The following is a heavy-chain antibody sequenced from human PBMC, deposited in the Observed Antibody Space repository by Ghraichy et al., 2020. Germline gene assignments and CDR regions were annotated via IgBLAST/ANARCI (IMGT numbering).Heavy chain of an antibody. J-gene: IGHJ4*02. CDR1: GGSISSTDYY. CDR3: ARVRGGYDPPGPLDFDY. CDR2: IYYSGST. Sequence: SETLSLTCTVSGGSISSTDYYWSWIRQPPGKGLEWIGYIYYSGSTYYNPSLKSRLTISVDTSKNQFSLKLSSVTAADTAVYYCARVRGGYDPPGPLDFDYWGQGTLVSVSS. V-gene: IGHV4-30-4*01. D-gene: IGHD5-12*01.